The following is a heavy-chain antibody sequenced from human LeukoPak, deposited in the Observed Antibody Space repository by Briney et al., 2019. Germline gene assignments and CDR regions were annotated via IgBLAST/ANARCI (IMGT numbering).Heavy chain of an antibody. Sequence: PGGSLRLSCVASGFTFSSYAMHWVRQAPGKGLEWVAIISSDGSSEYYPDSVKGRFTISRDNSKNTLYLQMNSLRAEDTAVYYCARVSSSISKYYFDYWGQGTLVTVSS. D-gene: IGHD6-13*01. CDR3: ARVSSSISKYYFDY. V-gene: IGHV3-30*14. CDR2: ISSDGSSE. J-gene: IGHJ4*02. CDR1: GFTFSSYA.